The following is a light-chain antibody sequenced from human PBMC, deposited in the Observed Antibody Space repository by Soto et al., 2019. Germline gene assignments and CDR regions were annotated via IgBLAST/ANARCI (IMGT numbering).Light chain of an antibody. CDR2: DVN. Sequence: QSALTQPASVSGSPGQSITISCTGTSSDVGGYNYVSWYQHHPGKAPKLKIYDVNNRPSGVSNRFSGSKSGNTAPLTISGLQAEDEADYYCSSYTGSSTLLVFGGGTKLTVL. CDR1: SSDVGGYNY. V-gene: IGLV2-14*03. J-gene: IGLJ2*01. CDR3: SSYTGSSTLLV.